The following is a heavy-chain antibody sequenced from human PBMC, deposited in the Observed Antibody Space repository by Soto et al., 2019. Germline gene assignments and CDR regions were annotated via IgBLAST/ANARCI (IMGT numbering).Heavy chain of an antibody. CDR2: ISAYNGNT. V-gene: IGHV1-18*01. J-gene: IGHJ4*02. D-gene: IGHD5-18*01. CDR1: GYTFTSYG. Sequence: ASVKVSGKASGYTFTSYGISWVRQAPGQGLEWMGWISAYNGNTNYAQKLQGRVTMTTDTSTSTAYMELRSLRSDDTAVYYCARDRCGYSYGSPVGYWGQGTLVTVSS. CDR3: ARDRCGYSYGSPVGY.